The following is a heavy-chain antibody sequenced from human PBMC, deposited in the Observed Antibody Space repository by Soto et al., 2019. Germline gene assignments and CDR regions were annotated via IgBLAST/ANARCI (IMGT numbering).Heavy chain of an antibody. V-gene: IGHV1-69*13. CDR2: IIPRSATS. Sequence: ASVKVSCKASGDTFSTYTITWMRQAPGQGLEWMGGIIPRSATSNYAQKFQGRVTITADESTNTAYMELSSLRSEDTAVYYCARDLFPYYDILTGPLSVYYYYGMDVWGQGTTVTVSS. CDR1: GDTFSTYT. J-gene: IGHJ6*02. D-gene: IGHD3-9*01. CDR3: ARDLFPYYDILTGPLSVYYYYGMDV.